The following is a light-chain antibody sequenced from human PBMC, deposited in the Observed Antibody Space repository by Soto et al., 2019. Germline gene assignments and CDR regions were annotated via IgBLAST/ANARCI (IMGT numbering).Light chain of an antibody. J-gene: IGKJ1*01. CDR1: QSVLYSSNNKNY. V-gene: IGKV4-1*01. CDR3: QQYYSTPPWT. Sequence: DIVMTQSPDSLAVALGERATINCKSSQSVLYSSNNKNYLAWYQQKPGQPPKLLIYWASTRESGVPDRFSGSGSGTDFTLTISSLLAEDVAVYYCQQYYSTPPWTFGQGTKVDIK. CDR2: WAS.